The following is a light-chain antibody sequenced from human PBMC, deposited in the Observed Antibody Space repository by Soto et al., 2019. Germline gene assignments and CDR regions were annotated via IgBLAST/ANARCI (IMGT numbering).Light chain of an antibody. J-gene: IGLJ3*02. CDR1: SGHNSYA. CDR2: LNSDGSH. CDR3: QTWSTDIRV. V-gene: IGLV4-69*01. Sequence: QPLLTQPPSASATLGASVKLTCTLSSGHNSYAIAWHQQQPEKGPRYLMKLNSDGSHSKGDGIPDRFSGSSSGAERYLTISSLQSEDEADYYCQTWSTDIRVFGGGTKVTV.